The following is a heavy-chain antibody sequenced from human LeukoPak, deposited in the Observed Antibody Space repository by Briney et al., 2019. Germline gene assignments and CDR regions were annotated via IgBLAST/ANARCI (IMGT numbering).Heavy chain of an antibody. J-gene: IGHJ4*02. D-gene: IGHD6-19*01. V-gene: IGHV3-53*04. CDR1: GFAFGSYA. CDR2: IYSAGNT. Sequence: PGGSLRLSCTASGFAFGSYAMYWVRQAPGKGLEWVSVIYSAGNTYYADSVKGRFTISRHNSENTLYLHMNSLRVEDTAVYFCARGGTPGYSSGRIDYWGQGTLVTVSS. CDR3: ARGGTPGYSSGRIDY.